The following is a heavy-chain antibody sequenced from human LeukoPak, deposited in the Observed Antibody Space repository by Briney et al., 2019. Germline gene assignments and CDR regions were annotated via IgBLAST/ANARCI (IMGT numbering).Heavy chain of an antibody. V-gene: IGHV1-69*04. Sequence: ASVKVSCKASGGTFSSYAISWVRQAPGQGLEWMGRIIPILGIANYAQKFQGRVTITADKSTSTAYMELSSLRSEDTAVYYCARDHNYYDSSGYYYVHNWFDPWGQGTLVTVSS. D-gene: IGHD3-22*01. J-gene: IGHJ5*02. CDR2: IIPILGIA. CDR1: GGTFSSYA. CDR3: ARDHNYYDSSGYYYVHNWFDP.